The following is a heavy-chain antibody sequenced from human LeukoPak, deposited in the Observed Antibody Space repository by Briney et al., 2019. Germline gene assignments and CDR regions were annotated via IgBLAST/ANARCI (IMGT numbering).Heavy chain of an antibody. CDR3: ATYSSNFFN. V-gene: IGHV3-7*01. CDR2: IKQDGSQK. J-gene: IGHJ4*02. D-gene: IGHD6-13*01. Sequence: GGSLRLSCGASGFTFSSYWMSWMRQAPGKGLEWVANIKQDGSQKYYVDSVRGRFTISRDNAKDSLYLQMNSLRAEDTAVYYCATYSSNFFNWGQGTLVTVSS. CDR1: GFTFSSYW.